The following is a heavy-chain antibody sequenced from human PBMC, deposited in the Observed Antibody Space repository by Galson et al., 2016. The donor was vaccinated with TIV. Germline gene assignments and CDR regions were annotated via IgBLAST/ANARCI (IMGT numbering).Heavy chain of an antibody. D-gene: IGHD1-14*01. CDR3: AKSGTNLIDF. J-gene: IGHJ4*02. CDR1: GFTFGVYV. CDR2: ISGSGGSV. V-gene: IGHV3-23*01. Sequence: SLRLSCAASGFTFGVYVMTWVRQAPGKGLEWMSNISGSGGSVSYADSVKGRFTISRDNSKNTLYLQMNGLRADDTVVYYCAKSGTNLIDFWGQGTLVTVSS.